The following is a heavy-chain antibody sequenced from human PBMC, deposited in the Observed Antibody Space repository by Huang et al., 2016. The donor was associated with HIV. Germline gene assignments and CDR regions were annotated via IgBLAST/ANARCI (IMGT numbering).Heavy chain of an antibody. CDR3: ARVSSYYVFWSGGYRSGCLDY. V-gene: IGHV3-7*01. Sequence: EVQLVESGGGLVQPGGSLRLSCGGSGVTCSNYGMSWVRQVPGQGVECVGSVKVDGSVTYIADTVMGRFNISRGHAKDALYLQMSGLRPEDTSVYYCARVSSYYVFWSGGYRSGCLDYWGQGTLVTVSS. D-gene: IGHD3-3*01. J-gene: IGHJ4*02. CDR1: GVTCSNYG. CDR2: VKVDGSVT.